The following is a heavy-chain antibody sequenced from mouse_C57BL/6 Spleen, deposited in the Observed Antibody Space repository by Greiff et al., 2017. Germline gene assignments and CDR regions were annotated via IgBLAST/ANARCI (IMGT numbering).Heavy chain of an antibody. V-gene: IGHV1-26*01. J-gene: IGHJ2*01. CDR2: INPNNGGT. CDR3: ARDYSNYIDY. D-gene: IGHD2-5*01. CDR1: GYTFTDYY. Sequence: EVQLQQSGPELVKPGASVKISCKASGYTFTDYYMNWVKQSHGKSLEWIGDINPNNGGTSYNQKFKGKATLTVDKSSSPAYMELRSLTSEDSAVYYCARDYSNYIDYWGQGTTLTVSS.